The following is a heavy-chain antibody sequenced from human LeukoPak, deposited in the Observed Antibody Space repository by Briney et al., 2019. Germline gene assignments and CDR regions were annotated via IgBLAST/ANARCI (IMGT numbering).Heavy chain of an antibody. CDR1: GYTFTGYY. D-gene: IGHD6-19*01. CDR3: ARDRVGSGWPRPFYFEN. CDR2: INPNIGAT. Sequence: GASVKVSCKPSGYTFTGYYLHWVRHAPGQALEWMGWINPNIGATMYAQKFQGRVTMTRDTSISTAYMELNSLRSDDTAVYYCARDRVGSGWPRPFYFENWGQGTLVTVSS. J-gene: IGHJ4*02. V-gene: IGHV1-2*02.